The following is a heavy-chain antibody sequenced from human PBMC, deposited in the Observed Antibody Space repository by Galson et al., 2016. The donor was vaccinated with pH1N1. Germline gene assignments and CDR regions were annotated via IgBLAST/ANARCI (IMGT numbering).Heavy chain of an antibody. J-gene: IGHJ3*02. CDR2: IIPLFGTG. D-gene: IGHD6-25*01. Sequence: SVKVSCKASRGTFSNYVINWVRQAPGQGLEWMGGIIPLFGTGYNARNFQGRFTITADKSTSTTYMELNSLTSEDTALYFCARDGGRAGAFDTWGPGTMVTVSS. CDR3: ARDGGRAGAFDT. V-gene: IGHV1-69*06. CDR1: RGTFSNYV.